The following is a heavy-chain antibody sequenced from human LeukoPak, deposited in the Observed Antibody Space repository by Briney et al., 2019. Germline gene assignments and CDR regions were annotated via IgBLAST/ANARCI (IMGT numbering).Heavy chain of an antibody. CDR1: GYTFTDYY. CDR3: ARPSKGTGPNWFDT. J-gene: IGHJ5*02. CDR2: INPNSGGT. V-gene: IGHV1-2*02. D-gene: IGHD1-1*01. Sequence: ASVKVSCKASGYTFTDYYIHWVRQAPGQGLEWMAWINPNSGGTDYAQNFQGRVTMTSDTSITTAYMELSSLRSDDTAVYFCARPSKGTGPNWFDTWGERNLVTVSS.